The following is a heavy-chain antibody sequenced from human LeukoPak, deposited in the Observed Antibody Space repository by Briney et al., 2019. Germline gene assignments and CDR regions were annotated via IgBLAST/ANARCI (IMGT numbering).Heavy chain of an antibody. J-gene: IGHJ3*02. V-gene: IGHV3-48*02. Sequence: GRSLRLSCAASGFTFSSYGMHWVRQAPGKGLEWVSHIDSGSSTIYYADSVKGRFTISRDNAKNSLYLQMNSLRDEDTAVYYCARVAGGAFDIWGQGTMVTVSS. CDR3: ARVAGGAFDI. CDR2: IDSGSSTI. CDR1: GFTFSSYG. D-gene: IGHD1-26*01.